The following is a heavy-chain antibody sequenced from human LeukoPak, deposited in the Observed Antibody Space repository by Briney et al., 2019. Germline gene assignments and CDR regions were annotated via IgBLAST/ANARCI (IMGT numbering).Heavy chain of an antibody. J-gene: IGHJ6*04. CDR1: GFTVNNNY. D-gene: IGHD3-10*01. V-gene: IGHV3-21*01. CDR3: ARDRSGSYLILEPRSTGMDI. Sequence: PGGSLRLSCAASGFTVNNNYMSWVRQAPGKGLEWVSSISSSSSYIYYADSVRGRFTISRDNAKNSLYLQMNSLRAEDTAVYYCARDRSGSYLILEPRSTGMDIWGKGTTVTVSS. CDR2: ISSSSSYI.